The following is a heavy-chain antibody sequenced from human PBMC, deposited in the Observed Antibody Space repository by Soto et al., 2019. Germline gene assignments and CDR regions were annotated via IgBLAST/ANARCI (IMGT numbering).Heavy chain of an antibody. J-gene: IGHJ4*02. V-gene: IGHV1-69*02. Sequence: QVQLVQSGSEVKKPGSSVKVSCKASGGTFSSYTISWVRQAPGQGLEWRGRIIPILGIANYAQKFQGRVTITADKSTSTAYMELSSLRSEDTAVYYCARARGETTLDYWGQGTLVTVSS. CDR2: IIPILGIA. D-gene: IGHD4-17*01. CDR1: GGTFSSYT. CDR3: ARARGETTLDY.